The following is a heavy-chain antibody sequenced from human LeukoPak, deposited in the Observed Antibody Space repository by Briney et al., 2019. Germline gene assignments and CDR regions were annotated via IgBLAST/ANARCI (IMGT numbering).Heavy chain of an antibody. Sequence: ASVKVSCKASGYTFTSYAMHWVRQAPGQRLEWMGWINAGNGNTKYSQKFQGRVTITRDTSASTAYMELSSLRAEDTAVYYCAKDISVSVAVAGDWGQGTLVTVSS. D-gene: IGHD6-19*01. CDR1: GYTFTSYA. CDR2: INAGNGNT. CDR3: AKDISVSVAVAGD. V-gene: IGHV1-3*01. J-gene: IGHJ4*02.